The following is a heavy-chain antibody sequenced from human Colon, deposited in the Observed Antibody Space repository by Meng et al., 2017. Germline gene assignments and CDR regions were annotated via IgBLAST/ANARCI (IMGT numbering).Heavy chain of an antibody. Sequence: GGSLRLSCAASGFPLDNYAMSWVRQAPGKGLDWVSTIRANGDTYYVDSVKGRFIISRDDSTNTLSLQMNGLRGGDSAVYFCATQNFDYWGQGTLVTVSS. CDR3: ATQNFDY. CDR1: GFPLDNYA. J-gene: IGHJ4*02. V-gene: IGHV3-23*01. CDR2: IRANGDT.